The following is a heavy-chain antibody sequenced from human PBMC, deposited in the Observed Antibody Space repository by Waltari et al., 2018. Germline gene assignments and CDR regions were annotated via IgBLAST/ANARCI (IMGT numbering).Heavy chain of an antibody. V-gene: IGHV4-34*01. D-gene: IGHD6-6*01. CDR3: AQGSIAARWFDP. Sequence: QVQLNQWGAGVLKPSETLSLTCAVYGESFSVHFWTWYRQPPGKGLEWIGQMNHRGSGTYNPSLKNRVTISVDTSKNQFSLKLSSVTAADTAVYYCAQGSIAARWFDPWGQGTLVTVSS. J-gene: IGHJ5*02. CDR2: MNHRGSG. CDR1: GESFSVHF.